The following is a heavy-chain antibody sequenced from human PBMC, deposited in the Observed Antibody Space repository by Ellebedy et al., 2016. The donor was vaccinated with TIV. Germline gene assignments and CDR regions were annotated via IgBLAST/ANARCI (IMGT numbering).Heavy chain of an antibody. D-gene: IGHD6-19*01. J-gene: IGHJ4*02. CDR3: ARDSAAVVTYFDY. Sequence: SLKISCAASGFTFSSYGMHWVRQAPGKGLEWVAVIWYDGSNKYYADSVKGRFTISRDNSKNTLYLQMNSLRAEDTAVYYCARDSAAVVTYFDYWGQGTLVTVSS. CDR1: GFTFSSYG. CDR2: IWYDGSNK. V-gene: IGHV3-33*01.